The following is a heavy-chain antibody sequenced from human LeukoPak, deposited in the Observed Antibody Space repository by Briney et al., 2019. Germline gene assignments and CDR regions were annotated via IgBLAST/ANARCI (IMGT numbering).Heavy chain of an antibody. D-gene: IGHD2-2*02. J-gene: IGHJ4*02. CDR2: ISYDGSNK. Sequence: PGRSLRLSCAASGFTFSSYGMHWVRQAPGKGLEWVAVISYDGSNKYYADSVKGRFTISRDNSKNTLYLQMNSLRAEDTAVYYCARAIVVVPAAISLSLGYWGQGTLVTVSS. CDR1: GFTFSSYG. V-gene: IGHV3-30*19. CDR3: ARAIVVVPAAISLSLGY.